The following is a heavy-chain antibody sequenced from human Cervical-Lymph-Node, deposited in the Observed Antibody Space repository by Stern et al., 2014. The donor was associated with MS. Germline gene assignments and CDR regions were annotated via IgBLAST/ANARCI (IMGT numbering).Heavy chain of an antibody. CDR1: GYTFSNFW. Sequence: VQLVESGAEVKKPGESLKISCRTSGYTFSNFWIGWVRQMPGKGLEWMGVIYPADSDTTYSPSFQGQVTISADESISTAYLQWRSLKASDTAMYYCVRRRDSAGYDTFDLCGQGTMLIVSS. V-gene: IGHV5-51*01. CDR2: IYPADSDT. J-gene: IGHJ3*01. CDR3: VRRRDSAGYDTFDL. D-gene: IGHD3-22*01.